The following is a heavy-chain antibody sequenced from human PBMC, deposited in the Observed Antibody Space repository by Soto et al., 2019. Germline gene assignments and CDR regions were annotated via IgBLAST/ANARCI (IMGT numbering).Heavy chain of an antibody. CDR1: GGTFSSYA. Sequence: QVQLVQSGAEVKKPGSSVKVSCKASGGTFSSYAISWVRQAPGQGLEWMGGIIPIFGTANYAQKFQGRVTITADESTSTAYMELGSLRSEDTAVYYCARDLVGRIAAAGMAHAFDIWGQGTMVTVSS. CDR3: ARDLVGRIAAAGMAHAFDI. J-gene: IGHJ3*02. D-gene: IGHD6-13*01. V-gene: IGHV1-69*12. CDR2: IIPIFGTA.